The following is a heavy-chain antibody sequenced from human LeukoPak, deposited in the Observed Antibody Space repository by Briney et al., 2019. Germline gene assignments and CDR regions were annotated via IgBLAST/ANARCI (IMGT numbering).Heavy chain of an antibody. CDR3: ARGVATITYYGMDV. Sequence: GASVKVSCKAFGGTFSSYATSWVRQAPGQGLEWMGRIIPILGIANYAQKFQGRVTITADKSTSTAYMELSSLRSEDTAVYYSARGVATITYYGMDVWGQGTTVTVSS. V-gene: IGHV1-69*04. D-gene: IGHD5-24*01. CDR1: GGTFSSYA. CDR2: IIPILGIA. J-gene: IGHJ6*02.